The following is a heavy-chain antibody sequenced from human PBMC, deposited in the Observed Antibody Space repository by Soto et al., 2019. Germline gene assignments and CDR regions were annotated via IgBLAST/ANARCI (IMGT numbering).Heavy chain of an antibody. V-gene: IGHV4-30-4*01. D-gene: IGHD2-15*01. CDR3: ARVLDCSGGSCYGMDV. Sequence: QVQLQESGPGLVKPSQTLSLTCTVSGGSISSGDYYWSWIRQPPGKGLEWIGYIYYSGSTCYNPSLKSRVTISVDTSKNQFSLKLSSVTAADTAVYYCARVLDCSGGSCYGMDVWGQGTTVTVSS. J-gene: IGHJ6*02. CDR2: IYYSGST. CDR1: GGSISSGDYY.